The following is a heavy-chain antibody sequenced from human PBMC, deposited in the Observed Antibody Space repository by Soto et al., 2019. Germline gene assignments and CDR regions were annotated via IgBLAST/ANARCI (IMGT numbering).Heavy chain of an antibody. CDR3: AASIFYYGMDV. V-gene: IGHV5-51*01. CDR2: IYPGDSDT. CDR1: GYTFTNYW. J-gene: IGHJ6*02. Sequence: GESLKISCKGSGYTFTNYWIGWVRQMPGKGLEWMGIIYPGDSDTKYNPSFQGQVTISADKSITTTYLRWTSLKASDTAIYYCAASIFYYGMDVWGQGSTVTVSS.